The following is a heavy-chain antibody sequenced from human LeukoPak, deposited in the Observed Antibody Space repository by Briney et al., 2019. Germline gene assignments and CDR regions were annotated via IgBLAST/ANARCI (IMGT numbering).Heavy chain of an antibody. CDR2: IYYSGST. CDR3: ARDPRDPRDGYKIDY. Sequence: SETLSLTCTVSGGSISSSSYYWGWIRQPPGKGLEWIGSIYYSGSTYYNPSLESRVTISVDTSKNQFSLKLSSVTAADTAVYYCARDPRDPRDGYKIDYWGQGTLVTVSS. CDR1: GGSISSSSYY. J-gene: IGHJ4*02. D-gene: IGHD5-24*01. V-gene: IGHV4-39*07.